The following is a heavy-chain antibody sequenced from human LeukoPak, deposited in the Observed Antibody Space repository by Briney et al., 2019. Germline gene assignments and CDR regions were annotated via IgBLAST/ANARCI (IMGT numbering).Heavy chain of an antibody. Sequence: GGSLRLSCAASGFTFSSYSMNWVRQAPGKGLEWVSYISSSSSTIYYADSVKGRFTISRDNAKNSLYLQMHSLRAEDTAVYYCARDRSGSHFDYWGQGTLVTVSS. CDR3: ARDRSGSHFDY. CDR1: GFTFSSYS. V-gene: IGHV3-48*01. J-gene: IGHJ4*02. D-gene: IGHD1-26*01. CDR2: ISSSSSTI.